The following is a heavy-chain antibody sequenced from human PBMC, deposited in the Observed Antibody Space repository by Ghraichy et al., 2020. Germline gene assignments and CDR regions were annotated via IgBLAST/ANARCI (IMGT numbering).Heavy chain of an antibody. CDR2: IYYTGST. Sequence: TLSLTCTVSGGSISTYYWSWIRQPPGKGLEWIGDIYYTGSTKHNPSLKSRVTISVDTSKNQFSLKLSSVTAADTAVYYCARHARYYYDSSGQYYFDYWGQGTLITVSS. CDR3: ARHARYYYDSSGQYYFDY. V-gene: IGHV4-59*08. D-gene: IGHD3-22*01. CDR1: GGSISTYY. J-gene: IGHJ4*02.